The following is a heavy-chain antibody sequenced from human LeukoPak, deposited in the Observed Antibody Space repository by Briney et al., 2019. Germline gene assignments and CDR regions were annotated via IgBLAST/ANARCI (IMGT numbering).Heavy chain of an antibody. V-gene: IGHV1-69*13. CDR2: IIPIFGTA. D-gene: IGHD6-6*01. CDR1: GGTFSSYA. CDR3: ARSSIAAELALGTPYYYYYMDV. Sequence: GASVKVSCKASGGTFSSYAISWVRQAPGQGLEWMGGIIPIFGTANYAQKFQGRVTITADESTSTAYMELSSLRSEDTAVYYCARSSIAAELALGTPYYYYYMDVWGKGTTVTVSS. J-gene: IGHJ6*03.